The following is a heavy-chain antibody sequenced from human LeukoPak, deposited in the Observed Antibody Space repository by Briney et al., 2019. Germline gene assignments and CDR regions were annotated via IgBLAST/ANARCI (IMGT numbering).Heavy chain of an antibody. CDR2: INPNSGGT. V-gene: IGHV1-2*06. D-gene: IGHD3-22*01. CDR1: GYTFTGYY. Sequence: VSVKVSCKASGYTFTGYYMHWVRQAPGQGLELMGRINPNSGGTNYAQKFQGRVTMTRDTSISTAYMELSRLRSDDTAVYYCARSLTYYYDSSGYYPPRYWGQGTLVTVSS. CDR3: ARSLTYYYDSSGYYPPRY. J-gene: IGHJ4*02.